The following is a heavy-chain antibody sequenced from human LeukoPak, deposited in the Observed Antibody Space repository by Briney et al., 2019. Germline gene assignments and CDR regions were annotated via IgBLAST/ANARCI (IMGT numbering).Heavy chain of an antibody. D-gene: IGHD1-26*01. CDR1: GFTFSRFA. V-gene: IGHV3-23*01. J-gene: IGHJ4*02. CDR3: AKGSKTGSYSSYYFDY. CDR2: IIDNGDRT. Sequence: PGGSLRLSCAASGFTFSRFAMNWVRQAPGKGLEWVATIIDNGDRTYYADSVRGRFTISRDNSKNTLSLQMNSLRSEDTAVYFCAKGSKTGSYSSYYFDYWGQGTLVTVSS.